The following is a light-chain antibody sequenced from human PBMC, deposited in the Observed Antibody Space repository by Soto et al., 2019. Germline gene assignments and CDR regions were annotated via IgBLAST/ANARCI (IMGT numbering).Light chain of an antibody. J-gene: IGKJ1*01. CDR3: QQRSSWPWT. Sequence: EILLTQSPATLSLSPGERATLSCRASQSVRSSLAWYQQKPGQAPMLLIYDASTRATGIPGRFSGSGSGTDFTLTISNLEPEDFAVYYCQQRSSWPWTFGQGAKGEIK. V-gene: IGKV3-11*01. CDR2: DAS. CDR1: QSVRSS.